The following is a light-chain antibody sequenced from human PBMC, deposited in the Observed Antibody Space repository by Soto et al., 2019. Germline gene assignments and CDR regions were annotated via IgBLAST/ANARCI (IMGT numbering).Light chain of an antibody. J-gene: IGKJ2*01. CDR2: GAS. CDR1: QSVSSSY. V-gene: IGKV3-20*01. Sequence: EIVLTQSPGTLSLSPGESATLSCRASQSVSSSYLTWYQQKPGQAPRLLIYGASNRATGIPDRFSGSGSGTAFPLTINRLEPEDFAVYYCQQYGSSPLMYTFGQGTKLEIK. CDR3: QQYGSSPLMYT.